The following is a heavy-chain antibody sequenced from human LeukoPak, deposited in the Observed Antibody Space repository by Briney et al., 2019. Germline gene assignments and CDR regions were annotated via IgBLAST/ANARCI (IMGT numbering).Heavy chain of an antibody. V-gene: IGHV3-23*01. D-gene: IGHD6-13*01. CDR3: AKLSRIVAAGTQDY. J-gene: IGHJ4*02. CDR1: GFTFSSCA. Sequence: PGGSLRLSCAASGFTFSSCAMSWVRQAPGKGLEWVSAISGSGYSTFYADSVKGRFTISRDNSKNTLYLQMNSLRAEDTAVYYCAKLSRIVAAGTQDYWGQGTLVTVSS. CDR2: ISGSGYST.